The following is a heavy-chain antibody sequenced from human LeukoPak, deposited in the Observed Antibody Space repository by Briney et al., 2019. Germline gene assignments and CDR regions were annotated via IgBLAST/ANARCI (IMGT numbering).Heavy chain of an antibody. CDR3: ARDRARADAFDI. Sequence: GGSLRLSCAASGFTFSSYSMNWVRQAPGKGLEWVSSISSSSSYIYYADSVKGRFTISRDSSKNTLYLQMNNLRAEDTAVYYCARDRARADAFDIWGQGTMVTVSS. D-gene: IGHD3-10*01. CDR1: GFTFSSYS. V-gene: IGHV3-21*01. J-gene: IGHJ3*02. CDR2: ISSSSSYI.